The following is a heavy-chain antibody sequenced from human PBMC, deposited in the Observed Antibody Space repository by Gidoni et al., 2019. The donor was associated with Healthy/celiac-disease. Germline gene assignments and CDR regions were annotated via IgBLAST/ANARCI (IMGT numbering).Heavy chain of an antibody. CDR1: GFTCRSNY. J-gene: IGHJ6*02. V-gene: IGHV3-53*01. D-gene: IGHD3-9*01. Sequence: EVQLVESGGGLIQPGGSLRLSCAASGFTCRSNYMSRVRQAPGKGLEWVSVIYSGGSTYYADSVKGRFTISRDNSKNTLYLQMNSLRAEDTAVYYCARGLVGYFDWSHHGMDVWGQGTTVTVSS. CDR3: ARGLVGYFDWSHHGMDV. CDR2: IYSGGST.